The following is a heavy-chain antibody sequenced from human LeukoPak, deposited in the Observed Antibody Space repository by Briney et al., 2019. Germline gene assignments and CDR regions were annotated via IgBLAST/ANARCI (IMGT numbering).Heavy chain of an antibody. Sequence: SETLSLTCTVSGGSISSDYWSWIRQPPGKGLEWIGYILYSGSTNYNPSLKSRVTISVDTSKNQFSLKLSSVTAADTAVYYCARRSESSGYQFDYWGQGTLVTVSS. V-gene: IGHV4-59*08. D-gene: IGHD3-22*01. CDR3: ARRSESSGYQFDY. CDR1: GGSISSDY. J-gene: IGHJ4*02. CDR2: ILYSGST.